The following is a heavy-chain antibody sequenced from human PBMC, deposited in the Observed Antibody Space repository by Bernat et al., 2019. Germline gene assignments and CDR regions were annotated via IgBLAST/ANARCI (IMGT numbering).Heavy chain of an antibody. CDR2: LYYSGST. V-gene: IGHV4-59*01. J-gene: IGHJ3*02. D-gene: IGHD4-11*01. CDR3: ATTTVTRGEGAFDI. CDR1: GGSISSYY. Sequence: QVHLQESGPGLVKPSETLSLTCTVSGGSISSYYWSWIRQPPGKGLEWIGYLYYSGSTNYNPSLKSRVTISVDTSKNQFSLKLSSVTAADTAVYYCATTTVTRGEGAFDIWGQGTMVTVSS.